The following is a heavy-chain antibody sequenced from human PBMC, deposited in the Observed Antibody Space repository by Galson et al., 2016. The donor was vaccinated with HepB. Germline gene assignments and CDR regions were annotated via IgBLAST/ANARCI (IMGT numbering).Heavy chain of an antibody. J-gene: IGHJ4*02. CDR3: AREGATSIGGFGY. V-gene: IGHV1-46*01. CDR2: INPSGGST. CDR1: GYTFTSYY. D-gene: IGHD1-26*01. Sequence: SVKVSCKASGYTFTSYYMHWVRQAPGQGLEWMGIINPSGGSTSYAQNFQGRVTMTRDTPTSTVHMELSSLRSEDSAMYYCAREGATSIGGFGYWGQGTLVTVTS.